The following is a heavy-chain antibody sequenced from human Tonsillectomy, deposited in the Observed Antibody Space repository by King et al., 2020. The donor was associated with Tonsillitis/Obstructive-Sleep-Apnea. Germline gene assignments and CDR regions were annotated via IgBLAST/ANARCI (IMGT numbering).Heavy chain of an antibody. V-gene: IGHV4-39*02. CDR1: VGSISSSSYY. CDR2: ISYSGST. CDR3: AREATNYYMDV. J-gene: IGHJ6*03. Sequence: LQLQESGPGLVKPSETLSLTCTVSVGSISSSSYYWGWIRQPPGKGLEWIGSISYSGSTYYNPSLKMRVTISVDTSKNQFSLKLSSVTAADTAVYYCAREATNYYMDVWGKGTTVTVSS.